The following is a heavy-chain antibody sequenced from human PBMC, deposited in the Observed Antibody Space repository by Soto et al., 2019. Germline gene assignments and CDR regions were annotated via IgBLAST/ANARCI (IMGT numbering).Heavy chain of an antibody. V-gene: IGHV3-9*01. D-gene: IGHD2-15*01. Sequence: QLVESGGGLVQPGRSLRLSCTASGFTFDDYPMHWVRQRPGQGLEWVSGITWNSANVGYADSVRGRFTISRDNAKNSLFLQMDNLRPEDTAFYFCAKGGYCTDGSCYTEFAPRCQGTLVTVSS. J-gene: IGHJ5*02. CDR2: ITWNSANV. CDR1: GFTFDDYP. CDR3: AKGGYCTDGSCYTEFAP.